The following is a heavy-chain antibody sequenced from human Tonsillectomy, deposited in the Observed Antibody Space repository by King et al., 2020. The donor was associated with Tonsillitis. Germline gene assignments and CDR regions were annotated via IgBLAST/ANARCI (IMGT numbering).Heavy chain of an antibody. CDR2: IYYSGST. CDR3: ARLLPRQYSYGYYFDY. J-gene: IGHJ4*02. V-gene: IGHV4-39*01. CDR1: CGSISSSSYY. D-gene: IGHD5-18*01. Sequence: QLQESGPGLVKPSETLSLTCTVSCGSISSSSYYWGWIRQPPGKGLEWIGSIYYSGSTYYNPSLQSRVTISVATSKNQFSLKLSSVTAADTAVYYCARLLPRQYSYGYYFDYWGQGTLVTVSS.